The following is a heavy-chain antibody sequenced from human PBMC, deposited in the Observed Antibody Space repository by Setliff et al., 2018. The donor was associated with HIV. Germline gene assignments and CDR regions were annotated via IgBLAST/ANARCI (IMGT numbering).Heavy chain of an antibody. Sequence: SETLSLTCAVYGGSFSGYYWSWIRQPPGKGLEWIGEINHSGSTNYKPSLKSRVTISVDTSKNQFSLKLTSVTAADTAMYHCARSGGSGNYGGWFDPWGQGTLVTVSS. J-gene: IGHJ5*02. CDR3: ARSGGSGNYGGWFDP. CDR1: GGSFSGYY. CDR2: INHSGST. V-gene: IGHV4-34*01. D-gene: IGHD3-10*01.